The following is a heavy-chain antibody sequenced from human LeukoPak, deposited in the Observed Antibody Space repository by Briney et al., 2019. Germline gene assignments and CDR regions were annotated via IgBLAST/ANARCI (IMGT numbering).Heavy chain of an antibody. Sequence: SETLSLTCTVSGGSISSSSDYWGWIRQPPGKGLEWIGSIYYSGNTYYNPSLKSRVTISLDTSKNQFSLKLSSVTAADTAVYYCARQSVRAIAIAARPGNHFDYWGQGTLVTVSS. CDR3: ARQSVRAIAIAARPGNHFDY. D-gene: IGHD6-6*01. CDR1: GGSISSSSDY. CDR2: IYYSGNT. V-gene: IGHV4-39*01. J-gene: IGHJ4*02.